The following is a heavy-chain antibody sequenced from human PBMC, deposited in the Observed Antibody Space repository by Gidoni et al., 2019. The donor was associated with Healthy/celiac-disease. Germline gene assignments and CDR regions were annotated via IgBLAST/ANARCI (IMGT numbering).Heavy chain of an antibody. CDR2: ISGSGSNT. CDR3: AKSVGMTREGVDY. CDR1: GFTFSKSD. J-gene: IGHJ4*02. Sequence: EVPLLESGGGLVQPGGCLRLSCAASGFTFSKSDMAWVRQAPGMGLEWVSSISGSGSNTYYADSVKGRFTISRDNSRNTLYLQMSSLRAEDTATYYCAKSVGMTREGVDYWGQGTLVTVSS. D-gene: IGHD3-10*01. V-gene: IGHV3-23*01.